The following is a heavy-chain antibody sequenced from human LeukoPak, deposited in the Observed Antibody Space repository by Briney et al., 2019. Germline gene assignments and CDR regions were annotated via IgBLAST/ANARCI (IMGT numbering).Heavy chain of an antibody. D-gene: IGHD3-10*01. Sequence: GGSLRLSCAASGFTFNNYWMHWVRQAPGKGLVWVSRINSDGSSTTYADSVKGRFTISRDNAKNTLYLQMNSLRAEDTAVYYCARLAPTNYYGSGYGFDYWGQGTLVTVSS. CDR3: ARLAPTNYYGSGYGFDY. CDR1: GFTFNNYW. V-gene: IGHV3-74*01. CDR2: INSDGSST. J-gene: IGHJ4*02.